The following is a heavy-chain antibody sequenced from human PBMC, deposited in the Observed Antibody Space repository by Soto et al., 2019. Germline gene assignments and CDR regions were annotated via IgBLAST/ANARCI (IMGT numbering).Heavy chain of an antibody. D-gene: IGHD3-16*01. CDR2: INPSSIYI. CDR1: GFMFSSYS. J-gene: IGHJ4*02. V-gene: IGHV3-21*01. CDR3: ARDLITHYFDY. Sequence: GGSLRLSCAASGFMFSSYSMNWVRQAPGKGLEWVSSINPSSIYIYYADSVKGRFTISRDNAKNSLYLQMNSLRAEDTAVYYCARDLITHYFDYWGQGTLVTVPQ.